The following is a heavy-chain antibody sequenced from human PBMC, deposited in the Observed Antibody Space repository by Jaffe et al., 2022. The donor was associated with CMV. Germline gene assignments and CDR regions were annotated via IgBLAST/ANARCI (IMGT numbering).Heavy chain of an antibody. D-gene: IGHD5-12*01. CDR2: IDPSDSYT. J-gene: IGHJ6*03. CDR3: ARLAGGYDLNYYYMDV. V-gene: IGHV5-10-1*03. CDR1: GYSFTSYW. Sequence: EVQLVQSGAEVKKPGESLRISCKGSGYSFTSYWISWVRQMPGKGLEWMGRIDPSDSYTNYSPSFQGHVTISADKSISTAYLQWSSLKASDTAMYYCARLAGGYDLNYYYMDVWGKGTTVTVSS.